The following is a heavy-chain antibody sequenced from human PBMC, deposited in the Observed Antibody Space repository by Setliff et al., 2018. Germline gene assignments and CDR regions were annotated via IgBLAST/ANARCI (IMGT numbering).Heavy chain of an antibody. V-gene: IGHV1-69*13. Sequence: SVKVSCKASGGTFSSYAISWVRQAPGQGLEWMGGIIPIFGTANYAQKFQGRVTITADESTSTAYMELSNLRTEDTAVYYCARESDITIFGEDGDENFFDFWGHGTLVTVSS. J-gene: IGHJ4*01. CDR3: ARESDITIFGEDGDENFFDF. D-gene: IGHD3-3*01. CDR1: GGTFSSYA. CDR2: IIPIFGTA.